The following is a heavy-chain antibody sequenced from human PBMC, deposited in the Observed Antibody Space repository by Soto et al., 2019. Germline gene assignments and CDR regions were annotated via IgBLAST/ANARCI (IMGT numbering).Heavy chain of an antibody. CDR3: ARGGVSTRTFGY. Sequence: WLTSSCTCSGSNFTCYWIDWVRQMPGKGLELMGIIYPSDSDTRYRPSFQGQVTISADKSISSAYLQWSSLTASDTAMYYCARGGVSTRTFGYWGQGAPFPVSS. D-gene: IGHD3-3*01. J-gene: IGHJ4*02. V-gene: IGHV5-51*01. CDR1: GSNFTCYW. CDR2: IYPSDSDT.